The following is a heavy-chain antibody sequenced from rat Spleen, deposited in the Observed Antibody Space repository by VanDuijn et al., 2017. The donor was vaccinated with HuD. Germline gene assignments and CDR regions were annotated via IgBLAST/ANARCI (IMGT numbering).Heavy chain of an antibody. V-gene: IGHV5-25*01. D-gene: IGHD1-6*01. Sequence: EVQLVESGGGLVQPGRSMKLSCAASGFTFSHSYMAWVRQAPTKGLEWVASISTGGGNTYYRESVKGRFTISRDNAKRILYLQIDSLRSEDSATYYCARHALMYTTDPFTYWGQGTLVTVSS. CDR2: ISTGGGNT. J-gene: IGHJ3*01. CDR1: GFTFSHSY. CDR3: ARHALMYTTDPFTY.